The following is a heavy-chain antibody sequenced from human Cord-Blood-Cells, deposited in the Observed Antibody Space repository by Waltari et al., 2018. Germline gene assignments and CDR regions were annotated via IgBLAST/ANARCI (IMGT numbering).Heavy chain of an antibody. V-gene: IGHV3-33*01. CDR1: GFTFSSYG. J-gene: IGHJ4*02. D-gene: IGHD1-26*01. CDR3: ARETSGSYDY. CDR2: IWYDGSNK. Sequence: QVQLVESGGGVVQPGRSLRPSCAASGFTFSSYGMHWVRQAPGKGLEWVAVIWYDGSNKYYADSVKGRFTISRDNSKNTLYLQMNSLRAEDTAVYYCARETSGSYDYWGQGTLVTVSS.